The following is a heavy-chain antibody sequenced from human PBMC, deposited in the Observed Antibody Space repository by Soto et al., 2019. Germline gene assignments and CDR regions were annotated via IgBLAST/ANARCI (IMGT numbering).Heavy chain of an antibody. Sequence: QVQLVQSGAEVKKPGASVKVSCKASGYTFTSYGLSWLRQAPGQGLEWMGWISAYNGNTNYAQKLQGRVTMTTDTPTSTAYMELRSLNSDGTAVYYGERDYFCSSSPWGQGTLVTVSS. V-gene: IGHV1-18*01. CDR1: GYTFTSYG. D-gene: IGHD6-13*01. CDR3: ERDYFCSSSP. CDR2: ISAYNGNT. J-gene: IGHJ5*02.